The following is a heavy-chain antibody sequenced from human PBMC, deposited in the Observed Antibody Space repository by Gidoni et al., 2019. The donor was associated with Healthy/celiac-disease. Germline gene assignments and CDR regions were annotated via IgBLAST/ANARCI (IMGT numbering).Heavy chain of an antibody. Sequence: QVQLVQSGAAVKKPGASVKVSCKASGYTFTSSGISWVRQAPVQGLEWMGWISAYNGNTNYAQKLQGRVTMTTDTSTSTAYRELRSLRSDDTAGYYCARDGAAAGHYYYYYRDVWGKGTTVTVSS. CDR1: GYTFTSSG. CDR3: ARDGAAAGHYYYYYRDV. V-gene: IGHV1-18*01. J-gene: IGHJ6*03. D-gene: IGHD6-13*01. CDR2: ISAYNGNT.